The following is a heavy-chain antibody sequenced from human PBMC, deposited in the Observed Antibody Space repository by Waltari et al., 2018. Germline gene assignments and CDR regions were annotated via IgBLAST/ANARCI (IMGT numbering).Heavy chain of an antibody. J-gene: IGHJ5*02. D-gene: IGHD4-17*01. CDR2: ISRTSHYI. CDR1: DFTFSSYS. V-gene: IGHV3-21*01. CDR3: ARGFWFATVSTFTWFDP. Sequence: EEQLVESGGGLVKPGGSLRLSCAASDFTFSSYSMNWVRQAPGKGMEGVAFISRTSHYIYYADSVKGRFTISRDNAKNSLYLQMNSLRAEDTAVYYCARGFWFATVSTFTWFDPWGQGTLVTVSS.